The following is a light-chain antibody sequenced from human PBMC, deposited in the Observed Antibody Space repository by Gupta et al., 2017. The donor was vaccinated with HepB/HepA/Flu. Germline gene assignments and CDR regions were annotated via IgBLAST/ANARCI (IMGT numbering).Light chain of an antibody. V-gene: IGLV2-23*01. Sequence: GVSNRFSGSKSGNTASLTLSGLQAEDEADYYCCSYAGTSVFGTGTKVTVL. J-gene: IGLJ1*01. CDR3: CSYAGTSV.